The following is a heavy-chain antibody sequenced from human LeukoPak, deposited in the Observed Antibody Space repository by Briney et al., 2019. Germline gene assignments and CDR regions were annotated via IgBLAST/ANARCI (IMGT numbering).Heavy chain of an antibody. CDR3: AREGDYNDGIVDSYGLDD. J-gene: IGHJ6*02. Sequence: AETLSLTCAVSGFTISSYELNWVRQSPGKGLDWIGYIYYSGSTDYNPSLKSRVTISGDTSKNQLCLKMSCVRAADTSVYYCAREGDYNDGIVDSYGLDDWGQGTTVTVSS. D-gene: IGHD3-22*01. V-gene: IGHV4-59*01. CDR2: IYYSGST. CDR1: GFTISSYE.